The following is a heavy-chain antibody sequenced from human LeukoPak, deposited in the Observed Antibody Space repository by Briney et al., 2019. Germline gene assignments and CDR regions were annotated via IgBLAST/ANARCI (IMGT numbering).Heavy chain of an antibody. CDR2: IYHSGRA. V-gene: IGHV4-30-2*01. D-gene: IGHD3-22*01. J-gene: IGHJ6*02. CDR3: AREGQDYYDSSVGGMDV. Sequence: PSQTLSLTCNVSGGSISSSGYYWSWIRQPPGKGLEWIGYIYHSGRAYYNPSLKSRVTISVDRSENQFSLSLHSVTVADTAVYYCAREGQDYYDSSVGGMDVWGQGTTVTVSS. CDR1: GGSISSSGYY.